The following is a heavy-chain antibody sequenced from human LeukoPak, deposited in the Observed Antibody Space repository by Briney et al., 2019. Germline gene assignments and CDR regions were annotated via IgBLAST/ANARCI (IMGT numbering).Heavy chain of an antibody. CDR1: GFTFDDYG. V-gene: IGHV3-20*04. CDR3: ARNGRYYYGSGSYSPLYYFDY. CDR2: INWNGGST. D-gene: IGHD3-10*01. Sequence: PGGSLRLSCAASGFTFDDYGMSWVRQAPGKGLEWVSGINWNGGSTGYADSVKGRFTISRDNAKNSLYLQMNSLRAEDTAVYYCARNGRYYYGSGSYSPLYYFDYWGQGTLVTVSS. J-gene: IGHJ4*02.